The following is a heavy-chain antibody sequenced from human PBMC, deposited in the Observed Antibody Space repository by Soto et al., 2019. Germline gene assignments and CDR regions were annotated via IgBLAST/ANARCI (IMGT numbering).Heavy chain of an antibody. Sequence: QVQLEESGGGVVQPGRSLRLSCAASGFTFSSSVMHWVRQAPGRGLEWVAVIWSDGSKKYYADSVTGRFAISRDNSINTLYLQMRSLSAEDTAVYYCAREVLWSGYRYARAVWGQGTTVTVSS. V-gene: IGHV3-33*01. CDR2: IWSDGSKK. D-gene: IGHD5-12*01. CDR1: GFTFSSSV. J-gene: IGHJ6*02. CDR3: AREVLWSGYRYARAV.